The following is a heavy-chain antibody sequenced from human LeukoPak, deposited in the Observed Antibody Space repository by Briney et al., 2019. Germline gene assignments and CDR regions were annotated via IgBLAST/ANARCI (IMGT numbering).Heavy chain of an antibody. CDR2: ISAYNGNT. D-gene: IGHD6-13*01. CDR1: GYTFTSYG. J-gene: IGHJ4*02. V-gene: IGHV1-18*01. Sequence: ASVKVSCKASGYTFTSYGISWVRQAPGQGLEWMGWISAYNGNTNYAQKLQGRVTMTTDTSTRTAYMELRRLRSDDTVVYYCARSAQFYGSSWLFDYWGQGTLVTVSS. CDR3: ARSAQFYGSSWLFDY.